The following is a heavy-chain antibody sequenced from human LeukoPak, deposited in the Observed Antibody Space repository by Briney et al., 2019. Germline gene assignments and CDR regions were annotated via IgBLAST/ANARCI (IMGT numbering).Heavy chain of an antibody. CDR2: IYTSGST. J-gene: IGHJ4*02. CDR1: GGSISSGSYY. D-gene: IGHD3-22*01. V-gene: IGHV4-61*02. Sequence: SETLSLTCTVSGGSISSGSYYWSWIRQPAGKGLEWIGRIYTSGSTNYNPSLKSRVTISVDTSKNQFSLKLSSVTAADTAVYYCAKGREPISMTEVDLRPYFDYWGQGTLVTVSS. CDR3: AKGREPISMTEVDLRPYFDY.